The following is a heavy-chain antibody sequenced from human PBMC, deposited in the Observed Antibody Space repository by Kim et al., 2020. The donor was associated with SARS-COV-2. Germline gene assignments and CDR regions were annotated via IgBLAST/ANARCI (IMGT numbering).Heavy chain of an antibody. D-gene: IGHD3-22*01. V-gene: IGHV1-8*01. CDR2: MNPNSGNT. CDR3: ARTNYYDSSGLAWYVDPSPWFDP. J-gene: IGHJ5*02. Sequence: ASVKVSCKASGYTFTSYDINWVRQATGQGLEWMGWMNPNSGNTGYAQKFQGRVTMTRNTSISTAYMELSSLRSEDTAVYYCARTNYYDSSGLAWYVDPSPWFDPWGQGTLVTVSS. CDR1: GYTFTSYD.